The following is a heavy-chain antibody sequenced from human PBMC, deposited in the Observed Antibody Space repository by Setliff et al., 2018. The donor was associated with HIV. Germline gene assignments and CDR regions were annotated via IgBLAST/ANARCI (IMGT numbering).Heavy chain of an antibody. CDR1: GDSISSGGYY. V-gene: IGHV4-61*02. D-gene: IGHD6-19*01. CDR3: TRQSPVAGSGAFDI. CDR2: IYTSGNT. J-gene: IGHJ3*02. Sequence: SETLSLTCTVSGDSISSGGYYWSWIRQPAGQGLEWIGRIYTSGNTNYNPSTNNNPSLKSRIAISLETSRNQFSLGVTSVTATDTAVYYCTRQSPVAGSGAFDIWGQGTMVTVSS.